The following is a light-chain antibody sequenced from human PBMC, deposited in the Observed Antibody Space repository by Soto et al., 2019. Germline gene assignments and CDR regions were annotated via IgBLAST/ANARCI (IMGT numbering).Light chain of an antibody. J-gene: IGLJ1*01. CDR2: NVN. CDR1: SRDIGGYDF. Sequence: QSALTQPPSASGSPGQAVTISCTGTSRDIGGYDFVSWYQVRPGEAPQLIIYNVNGRPSGVPRRFSGSKSGNTASLTISGLQAEDEADYYCSSYTSSSTPYVFGTGTKVTVL. CDR3: SSYTSSSTPYV. V-gene: IGLV2-8*01.